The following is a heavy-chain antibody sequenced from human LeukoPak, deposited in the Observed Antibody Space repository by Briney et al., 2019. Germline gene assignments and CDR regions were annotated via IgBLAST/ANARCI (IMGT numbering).Heavy chain of an antibody. V-gene: IGHV1-2*02. Sequence: ASVKVSCKTSGYTFTGQYIHWVRQAPGQGHEWMGWINPNSGGTNYAQNFQGRVTMTRDTSISTAYMEVSRLISDDTAVYYCAKRWGCSSTGCYRQGFDYNYYYMDVWGKGTTVTVSS. CDR3: AKRWGCSSTGCYRQGFDYNYYYMDV. CDR1: GYTFTGQY. CDR2: INPNSGGT. J-gene: IGHJ6*03. D-gene: IGHD2-2*02.